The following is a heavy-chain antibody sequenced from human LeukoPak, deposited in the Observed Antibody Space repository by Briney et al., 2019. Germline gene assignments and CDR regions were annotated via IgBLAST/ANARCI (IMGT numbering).Heavy chain of an antibody. D-gene: IGHD5-12*01. CDR1: GGSVSSGSYY. Sequence: SETLSLTCTVSGGSVSSGSYYWSWIRQPPGKGLEWIGYIYYSGSTNYNPSLKGRVTISVDTSKNQFSLKLNSVTAADTAVYYCARWEWLRTYGMDVWGQGTTVTVSS. V-gene: IGHV4-61*01. J-gene: IGHJ6*02. CDR2: IYYSGST. CDR3: ARWEWLRTYGMDV.